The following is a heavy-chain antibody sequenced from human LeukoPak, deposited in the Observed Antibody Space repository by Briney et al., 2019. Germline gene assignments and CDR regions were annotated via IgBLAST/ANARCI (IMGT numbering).Heavy chain of an antibody. J-gene: IGHJ6*02. Sequence: GGSLRLSCAVTGFTLRTYWIHGVRHSPGGGLERGARINGEGGGIIYADSVRGGFTISREKAKKTEYMQKNSLRAEDTALYYCARDPGYYYYGMDVWGQGTTVGVSS. V-gene: IGHV3-74*01. CDR2: INGEGGGI. CDR1: GFTLRTYW. CDR3: ARDPGYYYYGMDV.